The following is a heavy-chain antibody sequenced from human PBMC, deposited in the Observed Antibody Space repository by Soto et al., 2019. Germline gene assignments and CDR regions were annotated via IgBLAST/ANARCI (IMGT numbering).Heavy chain of an antibody. CDR1: GFTFSSYA. Sequence: PGGSLRLSCAASGFTFSSYAMSWVRQAPGKGLEWVSAISGSGGSTYYADSVKGRFTISRDNSKNTLYLQMNSLRAEDTAVYYCAKVPPIFGVVNTLYYHYYYMDVWGKGTTVTVSS. CDR3: AKVPPIFGVVNTLYYHYYYMDV. CDR2: ISGSGGST. V-gene: IGHV3-23*01. D-gene: IGHD3-3*01. J-gene: IGHJ6*03.